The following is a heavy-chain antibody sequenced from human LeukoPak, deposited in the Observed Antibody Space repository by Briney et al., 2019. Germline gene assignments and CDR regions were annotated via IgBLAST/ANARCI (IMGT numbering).Heavy chain of an antibody. Sequence: GGSLRLSCEVSGFSLSDYYMSWVRQAPGKGLEWVSYISSSSSYTINADSVKGRFTVFRDNAKNLVFLQMNRLRVEDTAVYYCARDRGDSGSSDYWGQGTLVTVSS. CDR3: ARDRGDSGSSDY. V-gene: IGHV3-11*06. D-gene: IGHD3-10*01. CDR2: ISSSSSYT. J-gene: IGHJ4*02. CDR1: GFSLSDYY.